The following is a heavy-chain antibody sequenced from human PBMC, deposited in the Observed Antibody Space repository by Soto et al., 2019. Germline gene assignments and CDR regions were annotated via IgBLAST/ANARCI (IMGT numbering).Heavy chain of an antibody. J-gene: IGHJ5*02. CDR2: MNPGSGDT. CDR3: ARMASFGSLNWFDP. D-gene: IGHD5-18*01. CDR1: GYIFTNND. Sequence: ASVKVSCKASGYIFTNNDVSWVRQATGQGLEWMGWMNPGSGDTGYAQKFQGRVTITRNISIATAYMELSSLRADDTAIYYCARMASFGSLNWFDPWGQGTLVTVSS. V-gene: IGHV1-8*01.